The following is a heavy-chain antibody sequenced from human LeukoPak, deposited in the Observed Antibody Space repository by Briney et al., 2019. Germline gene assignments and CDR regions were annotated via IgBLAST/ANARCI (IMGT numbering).Heavy chain of an antibody. Sequence: ASVKVSCKASGYTFTSYGISWVRQAPGQGLERMGWISAYNGNTNYAQKLQGRVTMTTDTSTSTAYMELRSLRSDDTAVYYCARDRPQEQQLGNWFDPWGQGTLVTVSS. CDR2: ISAYNGNT. D-gene: IGHD6-13*01. V-gene: IGHV1-18*01. CDR3: ARDRPQEQQLGNWFDP. CDR1: GYTFTSYG. J-gene: IGHJ5*02.